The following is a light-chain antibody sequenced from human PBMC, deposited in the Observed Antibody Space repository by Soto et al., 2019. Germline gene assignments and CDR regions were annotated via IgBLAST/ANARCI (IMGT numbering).Light chain of an antibody. CDR3: SSYAGSNIYVV. CDR1: SSDVGCYNY. CDR2: EVS. J-gene: IGLJ2*01. Sequence: QSALTQPPSASGSPGQSVTISCTGTSSDVGCYNYVSWYQQHPGKAPKLMIYEVSKRPSGVPDRFSGSKSGNTASLTVSGLQAEDEADYYCSSYAGSNIYVVFGGGTKVTVL. V-gene: IGLV2-8*01.